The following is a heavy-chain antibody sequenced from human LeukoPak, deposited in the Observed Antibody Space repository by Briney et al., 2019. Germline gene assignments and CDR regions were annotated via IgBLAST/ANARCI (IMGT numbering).Heavy chain of an antibody. V-gene: IGHV3-7*01. CDR2: IKQDEGEK. Sequence: GGSLRLSCAASGFIFSSYGMTWVRQAPGKGLEWVANIKQDEGEKFYVDSVKGRFTISRDNAKNSLYLQMNSLRVEDTAVYYCARDTSYDGFDIWGQGTMVTVSS. CDR1: GFIFSSYG. CDR3: ARDTSYDGFDI. D-gene: IGHD3-10*01. J-gene: IGHJ3*02.